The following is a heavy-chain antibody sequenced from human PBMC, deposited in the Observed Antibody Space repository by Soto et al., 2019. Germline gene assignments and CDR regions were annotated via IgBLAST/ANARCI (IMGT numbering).Heavy chain of an antibody. CDR1: GFSFHNHA. D-gene: IGHD2-2*02. CDR3: VRDIGYTMSSCGYFDY. V-gene: IGHV3-9*01. Sequence: EVQLVESGGNLVQPGRSLRLSCAASGFSFHNHAMHWVRQAPGKGLEWVSGLDWNGGEIAYVDSVRGRFTISRDNARNSRSLLTTSLRPEDTALDFCVRDIGYTMSSCGYFDYWGQGTVVAVSS. CDR2: LDWNGGEI. J-gene: IGHJ4*02.